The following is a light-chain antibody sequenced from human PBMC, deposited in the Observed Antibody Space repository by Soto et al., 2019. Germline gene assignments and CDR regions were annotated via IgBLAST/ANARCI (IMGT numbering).Light chain of an antibody. J-gene: IGLJ1*01. Sequence: QSALTQPASVSGSPGQSITISCTGTTSNVGSYNFVSWYQQHPGKAPKLVIHEVNQRPSGVSDRLSGSKSGNTASLTISGLQAEDEADYYCCSYVTGNIRVFGSGTKLTVL. CDR2: EVN. CDR1: TSNVGSYNF. CDR3: CSYVTGNIRV. V-gene: IGLV2-23*02.